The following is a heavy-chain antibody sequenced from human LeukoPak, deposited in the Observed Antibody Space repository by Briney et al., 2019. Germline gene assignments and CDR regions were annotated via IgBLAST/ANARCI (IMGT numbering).Heavy chain of an antibody. V-gene: IGHV3-66*01. J-gene: IGHJ5*02. CDR2: IYSGGST. CDR1: GFTVSSNY. Sequence: GGSLRLSCAASGFTVSSNYMSWVRQAPGKGLEWVSVIYSGGSTYYADSVKGRSTISRDNSKNTLYLQMNSLRAEDTAVYYCARGAAAGRYGRNNWFDPWGQGTLVTVSS. D-gene: IGHD6-13*01. CDR3: ARGAAAGRYGRNNWFDP.